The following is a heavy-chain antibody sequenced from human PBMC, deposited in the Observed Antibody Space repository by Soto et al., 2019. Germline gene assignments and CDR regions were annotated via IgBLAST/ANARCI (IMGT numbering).Heavy chain of an antibody. V-gene: IGHV3-30*18. CDR1: GFTFSSYG. J-gene: IGHJ6*02. CDR3: AKAEPFYGMEV. Sequence: QVQLVESGGGVVQPGRSLRLSCAASGFTFSSYGMHWVRQAPGKGLEWVAVISYDGSNKYYADSVKGRLTISRDNSKNTLYLQLNSLRAEDTAVYYCAKAEPFYGMEVVGQGTTVTVSS. CDR2: ISYDGSNK.